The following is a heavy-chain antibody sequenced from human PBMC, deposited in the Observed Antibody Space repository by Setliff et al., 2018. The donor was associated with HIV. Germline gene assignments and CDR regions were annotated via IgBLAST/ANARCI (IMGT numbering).Heavy chain of an antibody. CDR2: SDAEDGES. CDR1: GYPLSELS. CDR3: ATVPLGDWSFDS. Sequence: ASVKVSCKVSGYPLSELSIHWVRQAPGKGLEWMGGSDAEDGESVYAQKFQDRVTMAEDRSTDTAYMELSSLRSEDTAVYYCATVPLGDWSFDSWGQGTLVTVSS. J-gene: IGHJ4*02. D-gene: IGHD1-26*01. V-gene: IGHV1-24*01.